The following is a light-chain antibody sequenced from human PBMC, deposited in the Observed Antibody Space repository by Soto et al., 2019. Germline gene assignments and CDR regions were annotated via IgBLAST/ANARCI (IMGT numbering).Light chain of an antibody. Sequence: QSVLTQPPSASGTPGLRVTMSCSGSSSNIGSNTVNWYQQLPGTAPKLLIYSSNQRPSGVPDRFSGSKSGTSASLAISGLQSEDEADYYCATWDDSLNGVVFGGGTKVTVL. J-gene: IGLJ2*01. V-gene: IGLV1-44*01. CDR2: SSN. CDR3: ATWDDSLNGVV. CDR1: SSNIGSNT.